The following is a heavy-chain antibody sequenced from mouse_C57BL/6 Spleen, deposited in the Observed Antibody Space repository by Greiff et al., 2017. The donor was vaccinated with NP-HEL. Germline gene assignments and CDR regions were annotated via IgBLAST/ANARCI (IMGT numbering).Heavy chain of an antibody. CDR1: GYAFSSSW. Sequence: QVQLQQSGPELVKPGASVKISCKASGYAFSSSWMNWVKQRPGKGLEWIGRIYPGDGDTNYNGKFKGKATLTADKSSSTAYMQLSSLTSEDSAVYFCVQIYYGNYFDYWGQGTTLTVSS. J-gene: IGHJ2*01. CDR2: IYPGDGDT. V-gene: IGHV1-82*01. D-gene: IGHD2-1*01. CDR3: VQIYYGNYFDY.